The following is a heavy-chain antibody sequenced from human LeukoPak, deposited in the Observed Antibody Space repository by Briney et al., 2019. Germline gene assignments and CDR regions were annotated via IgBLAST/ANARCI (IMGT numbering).Heavy chain of an antibody. CDR3: ASTPRQQLDFDY. CDR1: GGSISSGGYY. Sequence: SQTLSLTCTVSGGSISSGGYYWGWIRQPPGKGLEWIGSIYYSGSTYYNPSLKSRVTISVDTSKNQFSLKLSSVTAADTAVYYCASTPRQQLDFDYWGQGTLVTVSS. D-gene: IGHD6-13*01. CDR2: IYYSGST. V-gene: IGHV4-39*01. J-gene: IGHJ4*02.